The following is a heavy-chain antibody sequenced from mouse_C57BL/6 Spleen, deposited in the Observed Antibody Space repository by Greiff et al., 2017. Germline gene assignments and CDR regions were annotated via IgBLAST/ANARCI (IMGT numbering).Heavy chain of an antibody. Sequence: EVHLVESGGGLVKPGGSLKLSCAASGFTFSDYGMHWVRQAPEKGLEWVAYISSGSSTIYYADTVKGRFTISRDNAKNTLFLQMTSLRSEDTAMYYCARYGSSAQRYFDVWGTGTTVTVSS. D-gene: IGHD1-1*01. J-gene: IGHJ1*03. CDR2: ISSGSSTI. CDR3: ARYGSSAQRYFDV. CDR1: GFTFSDYG. V-gene: IGHV5-17*01.